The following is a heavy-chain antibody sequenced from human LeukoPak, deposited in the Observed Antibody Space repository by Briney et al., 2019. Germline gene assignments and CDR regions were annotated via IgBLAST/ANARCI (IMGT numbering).Heavy chain of an antibody. J-gene: IGHJ4*02. CDR3: VRDSDTYGDHTTRRFDS. V-gene: IGHV3-74*01. Sequence: GGSLRLSCVASGFTFSNYWMHWVRQPPGKGLVWVSRIYVDGRTTNYADSVKGRFTISRDNAKNTVYLEMNSLRAEDTAMYHCVRDSDTYGDHTTRRFDSWGQGTRVTVAS. CDR1: GFTFSNYW. CDR2: IYVDGRTT. D-gene: IGHD4-17*01.